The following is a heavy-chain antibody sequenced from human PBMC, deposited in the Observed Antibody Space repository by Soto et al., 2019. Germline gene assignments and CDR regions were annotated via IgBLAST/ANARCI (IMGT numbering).Heavy chain of an antibody. CDR1: GFSLSTSGIG. J-gene: IGHJ3*02. CDR3: ARLAVAGTIGAFDI. D-gene: IGHD6-19*01. CDR2: IYWNDDK. V-gene: IGHV2-5*01. Sequence: QITLKESGPTLVKPTQTLTLTCTFSGFSLSTSGIGVGWIRQPPGKALEWLALIYWNDDKHYSPSLKSSLTITKDTSKHQVVLTMTKMDPVDTATYYCARLAVAGTIGAFDIWGQGTMVTVSS.